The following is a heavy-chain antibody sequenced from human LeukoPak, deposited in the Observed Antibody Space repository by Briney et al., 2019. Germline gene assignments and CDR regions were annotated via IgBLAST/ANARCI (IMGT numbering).Heavy chain of an antibody. Sequence: GSLRLSCAASGFTFSSYGMHWVRQAPGKGLVWVSRINSDGSSTSYADSVKGRFTISRDNAKNTLYLQMNSLRAEDTAVYYCARVLGRPEGHYYYYMDVWGKGATVTVSS. D-gene: IGHD3-16*01. J-gene: IGHJ6*03. V-gene: IGHV3-74*01. CDR3: ARVLGRPEGHYYYYMDV. CDR1: GFTFSSYG. CDR2: INSDGSST.